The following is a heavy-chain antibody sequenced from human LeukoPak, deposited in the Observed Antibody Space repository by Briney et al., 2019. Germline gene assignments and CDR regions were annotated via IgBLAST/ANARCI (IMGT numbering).Heavy chain of an antibody. CDR3: ARDRGSSGRLGRFDN. J-gene: IGHJ4*02. Sequence: PGGSLRLSCAASGFTLSTYWMTSVRQAPGKGLEWVANIKQDGSEKYYVDSVKGRFTISRDNAKKLLYLQMNSLRVEDTAVYYCARDRGSSGRLGRFDNWGQGTLVTVSP. V-gene: IGHV3-7*01. CDR2: IKQDGSEK. CDR1: GFTLSTYW. D-gene: IGHD6-19*01.